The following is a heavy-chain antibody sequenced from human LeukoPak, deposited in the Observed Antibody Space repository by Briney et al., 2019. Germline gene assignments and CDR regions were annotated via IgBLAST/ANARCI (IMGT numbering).Heavy chain of an antibody. J-gene: IGHJ4*02. CDR1: GGSISSYY. CDR3: AKTPAGSGGFDY. Sequence: PSETLSLTCTVSGGSISSYYWSWIRQPPGKGLEWIGYIYCSGSTNYNPSLKSRVSISIDTSKNRFSLRLSSVSAADTAVYYCAKTPAGSGGFDYWGQGTLVTVSS. CDR2: IYCSGST. V-gene: IGHV4-59*01. D-gene: IGHD2-15*01.